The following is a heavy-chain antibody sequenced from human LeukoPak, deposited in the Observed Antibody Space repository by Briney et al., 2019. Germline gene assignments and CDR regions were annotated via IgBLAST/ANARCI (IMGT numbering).Heavy chain of an antibody. D-gene: IGHD6-6*01. Sequence: SETLSLTCTVSGGSISSSSDYWGWIRQPPGKGLKWIGSIYYSGNTYYNPSLKSRVTISLDTSKNQFSLKLSSVTAADTAMYYCARQSVRAIAIAARPGNYFDYWGQGTLVTVSS. CDR3: ARQSVRAIAIAARPGNYFDY. J-gene: IGHJ4*02. CDR1: GGSISSSSDY. CDR2: IYYSGNT. V-gene: IGHV4-39*01.